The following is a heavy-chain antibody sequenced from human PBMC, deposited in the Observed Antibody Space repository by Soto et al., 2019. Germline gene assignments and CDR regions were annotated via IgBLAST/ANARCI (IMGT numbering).Heavy chain of an antibody. J-gene: IGHJ6*02. CDR3: ARGTHYDILTGYYGSYYGMDV. CDR2: IYYSGST. Sequence: PSETLSLTCTVSGGSISSYYCSWVRQPPGKGLEWIGYIYYSGSTNYNPSLKSRVTISVDTSKNQFSLKLSSVTAADTAVYYCARGTHYDILTGYYGSYYGMDVWGQGTTVTVSS. CDR1: GGSISSYY. V-gene: IGHV4-59*01. D-gene: IGHD3-9*01.